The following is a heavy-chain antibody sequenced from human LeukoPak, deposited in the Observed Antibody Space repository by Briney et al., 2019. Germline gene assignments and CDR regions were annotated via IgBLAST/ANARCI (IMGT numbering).Heavy chain of an antibody. CDR2: IIPIFGTA. J-gene: IGHJ3*02. Sequence: SVKVSCKASGGTFSSYAISWVRQAPGQGLEWMGGIIPIFGTANYAQKFQGRVTITADESTSTAYMELSSLRSEDTAVYYCARDLGWELHAFDIWGQGTMVTVSS. CDR1: GGTFSSYA. V-gene: IGHV1-69*13. D-gene: IGHD1-26*01. CDR3: ARDLGWELHAFDI.